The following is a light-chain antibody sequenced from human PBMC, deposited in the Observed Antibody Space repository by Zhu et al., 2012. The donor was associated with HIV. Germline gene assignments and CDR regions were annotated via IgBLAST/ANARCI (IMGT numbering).Light chain of an antibody. CDR3: QQFNTYPLT. V-gene: IGKV1-27*01. CDR1: QGISNY. J-gene: IGKJ4*01. Sequence: DIQMTQSPSSLSASVGDTVTITCRASQGISNYLAWYQQKPGKVPRLLINSASTVQSGVPSRFSGGRSGTEFTLTISSLQPEDFGTYYCQQFNTYPLTFGGGTKVEIK. CDR2: SAS.